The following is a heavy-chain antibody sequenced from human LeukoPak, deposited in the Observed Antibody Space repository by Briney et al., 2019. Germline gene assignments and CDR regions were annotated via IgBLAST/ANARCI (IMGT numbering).Heavy chain of an antibody. V-gene: IGHV1-69*04. CDR3: ARKNYYGSGSPIRGYYYGMDV. J-gene: IGHJ6*02. CDR2: IIPILGIA. CDR1: GGTFSSYA. D-gene: IGHD3-10*01. Sequence: SVKVSCKASGGTFSSYAISWVRQAPGQGLEWMGRIIPILGIANYAQKFQGRVTITADKSTSTAYMELSSLRSEDTAVYYCARKNYYGSGSPIRGYYYGMDVWGQGTTVTVSS.